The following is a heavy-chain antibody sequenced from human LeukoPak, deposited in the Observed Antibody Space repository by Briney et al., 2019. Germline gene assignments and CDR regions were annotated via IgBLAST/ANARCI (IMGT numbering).Heavy chain of an antibody. CDR2: ISGSGGST. J-gene: IGHJ3*02. Sequence: PGGSLRLSCAASGFTFSIYAMSWVRQAPGKGLEWVSAISGSGGSTYYADSVKGRFTISRDNSKNTLYLQMNSLRAEDTAVYYCAKDLGSYFHAFDIWGQGTMVTVSS. V-gene: IGHV3-23*01. CDR3: AKDLGSYFHAFDI. D-gene: IGHD1-26*01. CDR1: GFTFSIYA.